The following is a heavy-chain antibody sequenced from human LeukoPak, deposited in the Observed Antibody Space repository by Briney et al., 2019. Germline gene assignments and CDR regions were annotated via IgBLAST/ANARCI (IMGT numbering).Heavy chain of an antibody. CDR1: GFTFSTYG. J-gene: IGHJ4*02. CDR3: AREEDSHYYFDY. Sequence: PGRSLRLSCAASGFTFSTYGMHWVRQAPGKGLQWVALISYDGSNKYYADSVKGRFTISRDNSKNTLYLQMNSLRAEDTAVYYCAREEDSHYYFDYWGQGTLATVSS. D-gene: IGHD6-6*01. V-gene: IGHV3-30*03. CDR2: ISYDGSNK.